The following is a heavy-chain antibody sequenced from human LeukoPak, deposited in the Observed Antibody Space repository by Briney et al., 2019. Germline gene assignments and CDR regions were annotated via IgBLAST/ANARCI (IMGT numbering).Heavy chain of an antibody. CDR1: GGSISSSSYY. CDR3: ARLGRRYNWNYASPDYNWFDP. V-gene: IGHV4-39*01. Sequence: PSETLSLTCTVSGGSISSSSYYWGWIRQPPGKGLEWIGSIYYSGSTYYNPSLKSRVTISVDTSKNQFSLKLSSVTAADTAVYYCARLGRRYNWNYASPDYNWFDPWGQGTLVTVSS. J-gene: IGHJ5*02. CDR2: IYYSGST. D-gene: IGHD1-7*01.